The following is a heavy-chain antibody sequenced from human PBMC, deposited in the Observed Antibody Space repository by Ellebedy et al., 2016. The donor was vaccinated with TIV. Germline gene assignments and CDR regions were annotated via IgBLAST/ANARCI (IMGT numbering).Heavy chain of an antibody. V-gene: IGHV1-18*04. CDR1: GYTFTSYG. CDR2: ISAYNGNT. CDR3: ARIRSYASEYFQH. Sequence: ASVKVSCKASGYTFTSYGISWVRQAPGQGLEWMGWISAYNGNTNYAQKLQGRVTMTTDTSTSTAYMELSSLRSEDTAVYYCARIRSYASEYFQHWGQGTLVTVSS. D-gene: IGHD2-2*01. J-gene: IGHJ1*01.